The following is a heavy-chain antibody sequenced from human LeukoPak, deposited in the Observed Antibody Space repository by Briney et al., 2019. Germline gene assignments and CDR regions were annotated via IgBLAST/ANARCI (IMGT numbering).Heavy chain of an antibody. CDR3: ARVRRSIPDAFDI. J-gene: IGHJ3*02. CDR1: GYTFTGYY. D-gene: IGHD2-21*01. CDR2: INPNSGGT. Sequence: ASVKVSCKASGYTFTGYYMHWVRQAPGQGLEWMGWINPNSGGTNYAQKFQGRVTMTRDTSISTAYMELSRLRSDDSAVYYCARVRRSIPDAFDIWGQGTMVTVSS. V-gene: IGHV1-2*02.